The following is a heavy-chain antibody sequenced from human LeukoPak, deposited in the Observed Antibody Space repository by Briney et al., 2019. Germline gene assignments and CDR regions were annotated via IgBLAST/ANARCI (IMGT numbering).Heavy chain of an antibody. CDR1: GDSTNTSY. V-gene: IGHV4-4*09. D-gene: IGHD6-19*01. Sequence: SETLSLTCRVSGDSTNTSYWSWIRQPPGQALEWIGYINNIGSTNYNPSLKSRVTMSVDTSEKQFSLQLTSVTAADTALYYCARLVEYTTGWYRSYHFDSWGQGTLVTVSS. CDR2: INNIGST. J-gene: IGHJ4*02. CDR3: ARLVEYTTGWYRSYHFDS.